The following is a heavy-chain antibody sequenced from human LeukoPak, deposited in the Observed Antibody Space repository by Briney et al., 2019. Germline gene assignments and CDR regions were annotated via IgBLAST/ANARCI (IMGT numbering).Heavy chain of an antibody. V-gene: IGHV3-21*01. CDR3: ARGPHGVATTRPDY. J-gene: IGHJ4*02. Sequence: PGGSLRLSCAASGFTFSSYSMNWVRQAPGKGLEWVSSISSSSSYIYYADSVKGRFTISRDSAKNSLYLQMNSLRAEDTAVYYCARGPHGVATTRPDYWGQGTLVTVSS. D-gene: IGHD5-12*01. CDR2: ISSSSSYI. CDR1: GFTFSSYS.